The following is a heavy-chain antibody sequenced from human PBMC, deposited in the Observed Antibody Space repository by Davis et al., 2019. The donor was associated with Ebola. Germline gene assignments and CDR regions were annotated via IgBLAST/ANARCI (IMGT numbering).Heavy chain of an antibody. V-gene: IGHV3-48*02. CDR2: ITSGSTAI. Sequence: PGGSLRLSCAISGFTFSDFSMNWVRQAPGKGLEWLSYITSGSTAIHYADSVKGRFTISRDNANKSLYLQMNSLTEEDTAVYYCVRDYLFAFDLWGQGTMVTVSS. CDR3: VRDYLFAFDL. J-gene: IGHJ3*01. CDR1: GFTFSDFS.